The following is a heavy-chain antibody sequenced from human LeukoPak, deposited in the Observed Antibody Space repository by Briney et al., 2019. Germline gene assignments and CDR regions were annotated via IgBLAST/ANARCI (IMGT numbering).Heavy chain of an antibody. V-gene: IGHV1-2*02. CDR2: INPNSGGT. CDR1: GYTFTDYY. Sequence: ASVKVSYMASGYTFTDYYMHWVRQAPGQGLEWMGWINPNSGGTNYAQKFQGRVTMTRDTSISTAYMELSRLRSDDTAVYYCARASYYYDSSGYPGYYFDSCGQGTLVTVSS. CDR3: ARASYYYDSSGYPGYYFDS. D-gene: IGHD3-22*01. J-gene: IGHJ4*02.